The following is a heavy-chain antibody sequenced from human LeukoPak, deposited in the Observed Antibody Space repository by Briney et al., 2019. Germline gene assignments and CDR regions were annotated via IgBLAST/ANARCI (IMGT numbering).Heavy chain of an antibody. CDR1: GFTFSNYA. CDR3: ARATMVRGVIIKVYWYFDL. V-gene: IGHV3-23*01. CDR2: ISGSGGST. D-gene: IGHD3-10*01. Sequence: GGSLRLSCAASGFTFSNYAMIWVRQAPGKGLEWVSAISGSGGSTYFADSVKGRFTISRDNAKNTLYLQMNSLRAEDTAVYYCARATMVRGVIIKVYWYFDLWGRGTLVTVSS. J-gene: IGHJ2*01.